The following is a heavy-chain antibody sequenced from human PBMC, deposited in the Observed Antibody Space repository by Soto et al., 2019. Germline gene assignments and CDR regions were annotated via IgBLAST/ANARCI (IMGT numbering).Heavy chain of an antibody. V-gene: IGHV3-30*18. CDR2: ISFDGTYK. CDR3: AQERYSGYDGSRYFDY. Sequence: PGGSLRLSCAASAFTFSSSGMLWVRQAPGKGLEWVALISFDGTYKYYEDSVKGRFSVSRDNSKNTLYLQMNSLRVEDTAVYYCAQERYSGYDGSRYFDYWGQGTLVTVSS. J-gene: IGHJ4*02. CDR1: AFTFSSSG. D-gene: IGHD5-12*01.